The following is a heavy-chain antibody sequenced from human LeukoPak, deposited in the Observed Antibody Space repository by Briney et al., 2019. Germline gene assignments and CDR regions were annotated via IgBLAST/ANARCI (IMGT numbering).Heavy chain of an antibody. CDR1: GGSFSGYY. Sequence: SSETLSLTCAVYGGSFSGYYWSWIRQPPGKGLEWIGEINHSGSTNYNPSLKSRVTISVDTSKNQFSLKLSSVTAADTAVYYCARGPYGSGSYRFDYWGQGTLVTVSS. CDR2: INHSGST. V-gene: IGHV4-34*01. D-gene: IGHD3-10*01. CDR3: ARGPYGSGSYRFDY. J-gene: IGHJ4*02.